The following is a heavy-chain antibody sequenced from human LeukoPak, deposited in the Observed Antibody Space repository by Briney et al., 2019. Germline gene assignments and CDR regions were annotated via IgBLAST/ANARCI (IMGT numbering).Heavy chain of an antibody. CDR1: GFTFSRYA. J-gene: IGHJ4*02. CDR3: AKGDSGDYAFDY. CDR2: VIASGAAT. Sequence: PGGSLRISCAASGFTFSRYAMSWVRQAPGKGLEWVSAVIASGAATYYADSGKGRFTISRDNSKKTMSLQMNSLRAEDTAVYYCAKGDSGDYAFDYWGRGILVTVSP. D-gene: IGHD4-17*01. V-gene: IGHV3-23*01.